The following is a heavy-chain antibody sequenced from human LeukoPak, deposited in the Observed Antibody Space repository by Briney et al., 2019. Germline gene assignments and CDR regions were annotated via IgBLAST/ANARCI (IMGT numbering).Heavy chain of an antibody. Sequence: GGSLRLSCAASGFTFSSYSMNWVRQAPGKGLEWVSCISSSSSYIYYADSVKGRFTISRDNSKNTLYLQMNSLRAEDTAVYYCARGADVVVVAANWFDPWGQGTLVTVSS. V-gene: IGHV3-21*01. J-gene: IGHJ5*02. CDR2: ISSSSSYI. CDR1: GFTFSSYS. D-gene: IGHD2-15*01. CDR3: ARGADVVVVAANWFDP.